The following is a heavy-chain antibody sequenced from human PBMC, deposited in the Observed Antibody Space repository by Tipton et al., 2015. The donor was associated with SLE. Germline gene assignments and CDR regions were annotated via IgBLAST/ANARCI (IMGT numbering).Heavy chain of an antibody. CDR3: ARVGYSHGSGYYYFDY. J-gene: IGHJ4*02. V-gene: IGHV4-4*07. D-gene: IGHD3-22*01. CDR2: VLTSETA. CDR1: GASISSSY. Sequence: TLSLTCTVSGASISSSYWSWIRQPAGKGLEWIGRVLTSETANYNPSLKSRVTMSVDTSKNEFTLKLISMTAADTAVYYCARVGYSHGSGYYYFDYWGQGALVAVSS.